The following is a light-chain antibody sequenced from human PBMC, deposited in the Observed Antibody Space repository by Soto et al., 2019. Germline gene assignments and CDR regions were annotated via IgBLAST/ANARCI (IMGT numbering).Light chain of an antibody. V-gene: IGKV1-5*03. Sequence: DIQMTQSPSTLSAFVGDRVTITCRASQTINNWLAWYQQKPGKAPKLLIYKASSLESGVPSRFSGSGSGTEFTLTISSLQPDVFATYYCQQYKSYSSYTFGQGTKLEIK. J-gene: IGKJ2*01. CDR2: KAS. CDR1: QTINNW. CDR3: QQYKSYSSYT.